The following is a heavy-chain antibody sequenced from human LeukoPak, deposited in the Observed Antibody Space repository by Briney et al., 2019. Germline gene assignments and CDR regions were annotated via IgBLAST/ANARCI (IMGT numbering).Heavy chain of an antibody. Sequence: ASVKVSCKASGYTFTSYYMHWVRQAPGQGLEWMGWISAYNGNTNYAQKLQGRVTMTTDTSTSTAYMELRSLRSDDTAVYYCARDRKWFGELLCLDYWGQGTLVTVSS. D-gene: IGHD3-10*01. CDR1: GYTFTSYY. J-gene: IGHJ4*02. V-gene: IGHV1-18*04. CDR3: ARDRKWFGELLCLDY. CDR2: ISAYNGNT.